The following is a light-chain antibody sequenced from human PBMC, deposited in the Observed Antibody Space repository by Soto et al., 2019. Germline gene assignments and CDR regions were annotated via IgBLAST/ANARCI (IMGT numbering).Light chain of an antibody. CDR2: AAS. CDR3: QQSYSTPPT. CDR1: QSTSSY. Sequence: DIQMTQSPSSLSASVGDRVTITCRASQSTSSYLNWYQQKPGKAPKLLIYAASSLQSGVPSRFSGSGSGTDFTLTISSLQPEDFATYHCQQSYSTPPTFGQGTKVDIK. V-gene: IGKV1-39*01. J-gene: IGKJ1*01.